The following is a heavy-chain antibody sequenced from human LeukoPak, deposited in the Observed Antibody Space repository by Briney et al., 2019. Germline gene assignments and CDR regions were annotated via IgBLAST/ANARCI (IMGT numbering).Heavy chain of an antibody. CDR1: GGPFSGYY. V-gene: IGHV4-34*01. Sequence: SETLSLTCAVYGGPFSGYYWSWIRQPPGKGLEWIGEINHSGSTNYNPSLKSRVTISVDTSKNQFSLKLSSVTAADTAVYYCARRRSTTKNFDYWGQGTLVTVSS. D-gene: IGHD2-2*01. CDR2: INHSGST. J-gene: IGHJ4*02. CDR3: ARRRSTTKNFDY.